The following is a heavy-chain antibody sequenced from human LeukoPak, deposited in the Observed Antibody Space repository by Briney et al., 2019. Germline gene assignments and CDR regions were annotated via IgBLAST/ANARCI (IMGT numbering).Heavy chain of an antibody. CDR1: VFTFSGYA. CDR2: IVGSGLKT. D-gene: IGHD3-9*01. CDR3: AKERYFDWLLWSGEDH. V-gene: IGHV3-23*01. Sequence: GGSLRLSCAASVFTFSGYAMSWVRQAPAKALEWVSSIVGSGLKTFYADSVEGRVTISRDNSNNVLYLQINSLRAEDTAMYYCAKERYFDWLLWSGEDHWGQGILVTVSS. J-gene: IGHJ4*01.